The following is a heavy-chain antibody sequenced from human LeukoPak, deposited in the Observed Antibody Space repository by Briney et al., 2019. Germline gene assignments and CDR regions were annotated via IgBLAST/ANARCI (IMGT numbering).Heavy chain of an antibody. CDR1: GYTFTSYA. D-gene: IGHD6-13*01. J-gene: IGHJ4*02. CDR3: ARDRPRAAAGPALYY. V-gene: IGHV1-3*01. Sequence: ASVKVSCKASGYTFTSYAMHWVRQAPGQRLEWMGWINAGNGNTKYSQKFLGRVTITRDTSASTAYMELSSLRSEDTAVYYCARDRPRAAAGPALYYWGQGTLVTVSS. CDR2: INAGNGNT.